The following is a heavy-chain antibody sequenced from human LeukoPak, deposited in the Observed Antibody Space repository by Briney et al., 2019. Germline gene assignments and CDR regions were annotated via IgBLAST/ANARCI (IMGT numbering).Heavy chain of an antibody. Sequence: GSLRLSCAASGFTLTTYGMHWVRQAPGKGLEWVALISFHGSEKYYAESVKGRFTISRDNSKNTLYLQMNSVRVEDTAVYFCAKDVKMFRGPMIMRHFDYWGQGTLVTVSS. V-gene: IGHV3-30*18. J-gene: IGHJ4*02. CDR2: ISFHGSEK. CDR3: AKDVKMFRGPMIMRHFDY. D-gene: IGHD3-10*01. CDR1: GFTLTTYG.